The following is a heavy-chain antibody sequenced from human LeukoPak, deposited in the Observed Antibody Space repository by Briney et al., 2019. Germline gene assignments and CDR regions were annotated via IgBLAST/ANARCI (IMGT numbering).Heavy chain of an antibody. V-gene: IGHV4-34*01. Sequence: SETLSLTCAVYGGSLSAYYWAWIRQPPGKGLEWIGEINHGGSTNYNPSLKSRVTISIDTSKNQFSLKLSSVTAADTAVYYCARYLDYGGNSRVFQHWGQGTLVTVSS. D-gene: IGHD4-23*01. CDR3: ARYLDYGGNSRVFQH. CDR2: INHGGST. J-gene: IGHJ1*01. CDR1: GGSLSAYY.